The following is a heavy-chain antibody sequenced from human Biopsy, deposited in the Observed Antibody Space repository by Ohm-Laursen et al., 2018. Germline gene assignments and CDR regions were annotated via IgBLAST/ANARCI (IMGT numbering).Heavy chain of an antibody. CDR3: AKDRYNYTPIGGFSMDV. V-gene: IGHV3-30*18. J-gene: IGHJ6*02. CDR2: IFYDGSNT. D-gene: IGHD5-18*01. CDR1: GFTVYNNY. Sequence: SLRLSCAASGFTVYNNYMTWVRQAPGKGLEWVAFIFYDGSNTYYADSVKGRFTISRDNSRDTLYLQMSSLRAEDTAVYYCAKDRYNYTPIGGFSMDVWGQGTTVIVSS.